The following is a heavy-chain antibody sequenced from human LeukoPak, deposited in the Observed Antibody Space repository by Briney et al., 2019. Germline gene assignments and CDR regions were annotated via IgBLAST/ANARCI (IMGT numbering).Heavy chain of an antibody. J-gene: IGHJ4*02. CDR3: AKDVRPGIAVADY. Sequence: PGGSLRLSCAASGFTFSTYAMHWVRQAPGKGLEYVSAISSSGGRTYYANSVKDRFTISRDISTNTLYLQMGSLRAEDTAVYYCAKDVRPGIAVADYWGQGTLVTVSS. CDR2: ISSSGGRT. D-gene: IGHD6-19*01. CDR1: GFTFSTYA. V-gene: IGHV3-64*01.